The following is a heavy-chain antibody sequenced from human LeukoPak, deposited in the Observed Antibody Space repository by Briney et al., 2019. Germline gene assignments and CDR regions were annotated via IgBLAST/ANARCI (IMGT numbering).Heavy chain of an antibody. D-gene: IGHD5/OR15-5a*01. CDR1: GYTFTSYG. Sequence: ASVKDSCKASGYTFTSYGISWVRQAPGQGLEWMGWISAYNGNTNYAQKLQGRVTITADESTSTVYMELSSLRSEDTAVYYCARALVSTILWFDPWGQGTLVTVSS. CDR3: ARALVSTILWFDP. CDR2: ISAYNGNT. V-gene: IGHV1-18*01. J-gene: IGHJ5*02.